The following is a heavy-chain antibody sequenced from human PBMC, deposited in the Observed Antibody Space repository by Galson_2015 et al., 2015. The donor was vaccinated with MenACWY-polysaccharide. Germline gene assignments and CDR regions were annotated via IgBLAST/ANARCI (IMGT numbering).Heavy chain of an antibody. J-gene: IGHJ6*02. CDR3: ARGHYGMDV. CDR2: IKKDGSEK. CDR1: GFTFKNYW. V-gene: IGHV3-7*01. Sequence: SLRLSCAVSGFTFKNYWMSWVRQAPGKGLEWVANIKKDGSEKYCVDSVKGRFTISRDNGRSSLYLQMNGLRVEDTAVYHCARGHYGMDVWGQGTTITVS.